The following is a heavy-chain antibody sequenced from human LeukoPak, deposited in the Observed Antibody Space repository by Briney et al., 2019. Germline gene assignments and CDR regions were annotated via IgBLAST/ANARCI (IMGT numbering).Heavy chain of an antibody. CDR3: AKDLGYCSSTSCYVGYYYYGMDV. J-gene: IGHJ6*02. V-gene: IGHV3-30*02. D-gene: IGHD2-2*01. CDR1: GFTFSSYG. CDR2: IRYDGSNK. Sequence: GGSLRLSCAASGFTFSSYGMHWVREAPGKGLEWVAFIRYDGSNKYYADSVKGRFTISRDNSKNTLYLQMNSLRAEDTAVYYCAKDLGYCSSTSCYVGYYYYGMDVWGQGTTVTVSS.